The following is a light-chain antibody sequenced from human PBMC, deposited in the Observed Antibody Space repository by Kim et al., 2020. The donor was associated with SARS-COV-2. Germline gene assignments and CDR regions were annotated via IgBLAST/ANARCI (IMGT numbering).Light chain of an antibody. J-gene: IGLJ2*01. V-gene: IGLV2-11*01. CDR1: STDIGGYNY. CDR2: DVS. Sequence: GQSVTISCTGTSTDIGGYNYVSWYQQHPGKAPQPIILDVSPRPSGVPDRFSGSRSGNTASLTISGLQAEDEADYYCCSYAGTYTLIFGGGTKLTVL. CDR3: CSYAGTYTLI.